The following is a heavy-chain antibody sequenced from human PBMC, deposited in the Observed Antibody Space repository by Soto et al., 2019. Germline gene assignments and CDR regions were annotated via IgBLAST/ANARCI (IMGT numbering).Heavy chain of an antibody. CDR1: GYTFTSYG. Sequence: QVQLVQSGAEVKKPGASVKVSCKASGYTFTSYGISWVRQAPGQGLEWMGWISAYNGNTNYAQKLQGRVTMTTDTSTSTAYIELRSLRSDDTAVYYCARPTPFDSDTYYFDYWGQGTLVTVSS. CDR3: ARPTPFDSDTYYFDY. D-gene: IGHD3-9*01. J-gene: IGHJ4*02. V-gene: IGHV1-18*01. CDR2: ISAYNGNT.